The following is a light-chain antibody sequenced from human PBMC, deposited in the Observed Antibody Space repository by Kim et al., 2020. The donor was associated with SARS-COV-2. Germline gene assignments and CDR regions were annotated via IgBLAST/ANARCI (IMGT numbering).Light chain of an antibody. CDR1: QSISSEF. CDR2: GAS. Sequence: PGERATLPCRARQSISSEFLAWYQQISGQPPRLLIFGASNRAAGIPDRFSGGGSGTDFTLTITRLEPADSAVYYCQQYTTSPPAYTFGQGTKLEI. V-gene: IGKV3-20*01. J-gene: IGKJ2*01. CDR3: QQYTTSPPAYT.